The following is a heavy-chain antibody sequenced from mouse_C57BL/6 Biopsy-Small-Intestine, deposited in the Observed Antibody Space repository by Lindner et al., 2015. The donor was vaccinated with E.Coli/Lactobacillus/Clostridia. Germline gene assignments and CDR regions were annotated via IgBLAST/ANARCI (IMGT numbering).Heavy chain of an antibody. CDR2: INPNSGVT. D-gene: IGHD2-12*01. V-gene: IGHV1-53*01. J-gene: IGHJ4*01. CDR1: GYTFTGYY. Sequence: SVKVSCKASGYTFTGYYMHWVRQAPGQGLEWMGSINPNSGVTNFAPKFQGRVTMTRDTSISTTYMDLSSLRSDDTAAYYCARGGSLSPQLSYGMDVWGQGTSVTVSS. CDR3: ARGGSLSPQLSYGMDV.